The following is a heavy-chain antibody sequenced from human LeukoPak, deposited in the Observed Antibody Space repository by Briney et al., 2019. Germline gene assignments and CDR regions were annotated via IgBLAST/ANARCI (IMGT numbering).Heavy chain of an antibody. CDR2: ISSSSYI. Sequence: PGGSLRLSCSASGFTFSTYSMSLVRQAPGKGLKWVSFISSSSYIYYADSVKGRFTISRDNAKNLLYLQMNSLRAEDTAVYYCARGHDYGEYWGQGTLVTVSS. CDR1: GFTFSTYS. CDR3: ARGHDYGEY. J-gene: IGHJ4*02. V-gene: IGHV3-21*06.